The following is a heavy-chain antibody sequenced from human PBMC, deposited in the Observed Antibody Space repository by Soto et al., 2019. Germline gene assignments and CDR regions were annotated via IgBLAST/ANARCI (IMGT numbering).Heavy chain of an antibody. Sequence: HPGGSLRLSCAASGFTFSSYSMNWVRQAPGKGLEWVSGISGSGGSIYYADSVKGRFTLSRDNSKNTLYLQMNSLRAEDTAVYYCAKGTYDSSYYWAAPASGGVPYWGQGTLVTVSS. D-gene: IGHD3-22*01. CDR1: GFTFSSYS. J-gene: IGHJ4*02. CDR3: AKGTYDSSYYWAAPASGGVPY. CDR2: ISGSGGSI. V-gene: IGHV3-23*01.